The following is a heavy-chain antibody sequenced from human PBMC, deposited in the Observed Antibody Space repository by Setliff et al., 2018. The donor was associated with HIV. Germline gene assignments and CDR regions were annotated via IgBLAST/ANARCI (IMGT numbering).Heavy chain of an antibody. CDR2: LYYSGEI. CDR3: VRHVDSDTSGHPDWFDP. D-gene: IGHD3-22*01. J-gene: IGHJ5*02. CDR1: GGSVNSRNYF. V-gene: IGHV4-39*01. Sequence: PSETLSLTCTVSGGSVNSRNYFWGWIRQPPRKGLEWIGTLYYSGEIRYNPSLKSRVTISGDTSKNQFSLNLNSVTAADTAVYYCVRHVDSDTSGHPDWFDPWGQGTLVTVSS.